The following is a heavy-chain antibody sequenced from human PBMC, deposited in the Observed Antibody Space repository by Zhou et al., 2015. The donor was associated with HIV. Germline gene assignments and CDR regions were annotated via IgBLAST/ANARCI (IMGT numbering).Heavy chain of an antibody. CDR2: IIPIFGTA. Sequence: QVQLVQSGAEVKKPGSSVKVSCKASGGTFSSYAISWVRQAPGQGLEWMGGIIPIFGTANYAQKFQGRVTITADESTSTAYMELSSLRSEDTAVYYCARVSWGLVSQLPDWYFDLWGRGTLVTVSS. CDR3: ARVSWGLVSQLPDWYFDL. V-gene: IGHV1-69*12. D-gene: IGHD6-19*01. CDR1: GGTFSSYA. J-gene: IGHJ2*01.